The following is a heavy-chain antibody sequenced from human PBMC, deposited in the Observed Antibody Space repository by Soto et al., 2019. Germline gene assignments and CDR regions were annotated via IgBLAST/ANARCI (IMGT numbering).Heavy chain of an antibody. CDR1: GFTFSSYA. J-gene: IGHJ4*02. D-gene: IGHD2-2*01. Sequence: GGSLRLSCAASGFTFSSYAMHWVRQAPGKGLEWVSGIGGSGDSTDYADSVKGRFTISRDKSKNTLYLQMNSLRAEDTAVYYCARGSCTSISCYSLFDYWGQGTLVTVSS. CDR3: ARGSCTSISCYSLFDY. CDR2: IGGSGDST. V-gene: IGHV3-23*01.